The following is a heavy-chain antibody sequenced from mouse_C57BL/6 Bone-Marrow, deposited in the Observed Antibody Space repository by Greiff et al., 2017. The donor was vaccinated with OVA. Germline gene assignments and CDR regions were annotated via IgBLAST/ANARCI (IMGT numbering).Heavy chain of an antibody. CDR3: ARGGGTVDYFDY. Sequence: EVQVVESGGGLVKPGGSLKLSCAASGFTFSSYAMSWVRQTPEKRLEWVAYISSGGDYIYYADTVKGRFTISRDNARNTLYLQMSSLKSEDTAMYYCARGGGTVDYFDYWGQGTTLTVSS. CDR2: ISSGGDYI. J-gene: IGHJ2*01. V-gene: IGHV5S21*01. CDR1: GFTFSSYA. D-gene: IGHD1-1*01.